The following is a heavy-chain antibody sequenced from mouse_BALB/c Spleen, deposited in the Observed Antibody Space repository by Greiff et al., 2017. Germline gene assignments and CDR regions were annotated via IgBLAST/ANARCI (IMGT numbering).Heavy chain of an antibody. CDR2: INSNGGST. Sequence: EVKLVESGGGLVQPGGSLKLSCAASGFTFSSYGMSWVRQTPDKRLELVATINSNGGSTYYPDSVKGRFTISRDNAKNTLYLQMSSLKSEDTAMYYCARAFYYYAMDYWGQGTSVTVSS. CDR3: ARAFYYYAMDY. V-gene: IGHV5-6-3*01. CDR1: GFTFSSYG. J-gene: IGHJ4*01.